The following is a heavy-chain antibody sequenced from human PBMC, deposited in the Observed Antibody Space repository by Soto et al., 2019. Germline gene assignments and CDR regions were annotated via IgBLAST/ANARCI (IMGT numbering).Heavy chain of an antibody. CDR2: IYYNGNT. CDR3: ARVFMYDSSGYYYFDY. J-gene: IGHJ4*02. D-gene: IGHD3-22*01. V-gene: IGHV4-59*01. CDR1: GGSISSYY. Sequence: PSETLSLTCTVSGGSISSYYWSWIRQPPGKGLEWIGYIYYNGNTNYNPSLKSRVTISVDTSKNQFSLKLSSVTAADTAVYYCARVFMYDSSGYYYFDYWGQGTLVTVSS.